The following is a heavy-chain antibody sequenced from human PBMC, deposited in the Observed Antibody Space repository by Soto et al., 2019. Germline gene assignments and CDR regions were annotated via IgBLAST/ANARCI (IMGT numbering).Heavy chain of an antibody. CDR3: ARDPKPNYYDSSGYYDTGP. J-gene: IGHJ4*02. Sequence: SVKVSCKASGGTFSSYAISWVRQAPGQGLEWMGGIIPIFGTAHYAQKFQGRVTITADESTSTAYMELSSLRSEDTAVYYCARDPKPNYYDSSGYYDTGPWGQGTLVTVSS. D-gene: IGHD3-22*01. CDR1: GGTFSSYA. V-gene: IGHV1-69*13. CDR2: IIPIFGTA.